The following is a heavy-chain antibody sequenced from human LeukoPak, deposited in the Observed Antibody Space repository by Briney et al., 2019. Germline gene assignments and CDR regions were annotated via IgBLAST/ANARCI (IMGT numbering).Heavy chain of an antibody. CDR2: ISSSGGAT. D-gene: IGHD6-19*01. CDR1: GFTFSSYA. Sequence: PGGSLRLSCVASGFTFSSYAMSWVRQAPGKGLEWVSAISSSGGATYYAASVEGRFTISRDTSKNTLYLQMNSLRAEDTAVYYCARGGIQVSGIDEFDYWGQGTLVTVSS. CDR3: ARGGIQVSGIDEFDY. V-gene: IGHV3-23*01. J-gene: IGHJ4*02.